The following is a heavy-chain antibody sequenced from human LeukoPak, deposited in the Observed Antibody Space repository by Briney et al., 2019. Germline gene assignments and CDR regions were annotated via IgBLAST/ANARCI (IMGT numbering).Heavy chain of an antibody. J-gene: IGHJ4*02. CDR3: ARVNSWTEEPDTGFDY. CDR2: IYYSGST. D-gene: IGHD1-14*01. Sequence: SETLSLTCTVSGGSISSYYWSWLRQPPGKGLEWIGYIYYSGSTNYNPSLKSRVTISVDTSKNQFSLQLNSVSPEDTAVYYCARVNSWTEEPDTGFDYWGQGILVTVSS. V-gene: IGHV4-59*12. CDR1: GGSISSYY.